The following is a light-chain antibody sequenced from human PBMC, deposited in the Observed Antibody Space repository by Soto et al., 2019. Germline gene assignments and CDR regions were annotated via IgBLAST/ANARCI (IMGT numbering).Light chain of an antibody. CDR3: GSWYSSLSAYV. Sequence: QSVMTQPPSVSAAPGQKVTISCSGSSSNIGGNSVSWYQQLPGTAPKILIYDDNKRPSGIPDRFSGSKSGTSATLGITGFQTGDEADYYCGSWYSSLSAYVFGTGTKLTVL. CDR2: DDN. V-gene: IGLV1-51*01. CDR1: SSNIGGNS. J-gene: IGLJ1*01.